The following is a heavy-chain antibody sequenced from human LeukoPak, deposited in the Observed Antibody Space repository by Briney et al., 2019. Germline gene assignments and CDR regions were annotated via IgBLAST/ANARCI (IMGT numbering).Heavy chain of an antibody. CDR3: ARLWGATHFDY. J-gene: IGHJ4*02. V-gene: IGHV4-39*01. CDR1: GGSINSSSYY. D-gene: IGHD1-26*01. Sequence: SEPLSLTCTVSGGSINSSSYYWGWIRQPPGKGLEWIGTIYYTGSIYYNPSLESRVFMSADTSNNQCSLKLNSVTAADTAVYYCARLWGATHFDYWGQGALVTVSS. CDR2: IYYTGSI.